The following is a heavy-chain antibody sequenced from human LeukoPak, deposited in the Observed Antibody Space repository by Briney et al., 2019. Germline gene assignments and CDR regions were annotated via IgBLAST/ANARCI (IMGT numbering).Heavy chain of an antibody. V-gene: IGHV1-2*02. CDR3: ARHRTYYYGSGSYFGY. Sequence: ASAKVSCKASGYTFTGYYMHWVRQAPGQGLEWMGWINPNSGGTNYAQKFQGRVTMTRDTSISTAYMELSRLRSDDTAVYYCARHRTYYYGSGSYFGYWGQGTLVTVSS. CDR2: INPNSGGT. CDR1: GYTFTGYY. D-gene: IGHD3-10*01. J-gene: IGHJ4*02.